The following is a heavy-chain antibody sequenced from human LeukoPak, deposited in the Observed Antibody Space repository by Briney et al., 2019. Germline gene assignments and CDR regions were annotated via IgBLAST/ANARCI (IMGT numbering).Heavy chain of an antibody. Sequence: GGSLRLSCAASGFTFSSYGMSWVRQAPGKGLEWVSLIYSGGTTYYADSVKGRFTISRDNAKNSLYLQMNSLRAEDTALYYCASGGIYYGAAFDFWGQGTLVTVSS. V-gene: IGHV3-23*03. CDR2: IYSGGTT. D-gene: IGHD1-26*01. CDR3: ASGGIYYGAAFDF. CDR1: GFTFSSYG. J-gene: IGHJ4*02.